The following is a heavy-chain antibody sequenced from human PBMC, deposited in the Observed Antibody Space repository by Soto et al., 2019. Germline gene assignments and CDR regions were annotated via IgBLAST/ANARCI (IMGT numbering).Heavy chain of an antibody. CDR3: TRYTGTYYVY. J-gene: IGHJ4*02. V-gene: IGHV4-59*01. CDR2: ISSSGST. Sequence: QVQLQESGPGLVKPSETLSLTCTVSGGSISSYYWSWIRQPPGKGLEWIGFISSSGSTSYNPSLTSRVTISVDTCKTQYSRKLSSVTAADTAIYYCTRYTGTYYVYWGQGALVTVSS. D-gene: IGHD1-26*01. CDR1: GGSISSYY.